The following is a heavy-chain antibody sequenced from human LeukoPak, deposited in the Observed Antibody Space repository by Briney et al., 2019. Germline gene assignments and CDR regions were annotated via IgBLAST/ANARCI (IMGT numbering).Heavy chain of an antibody. CDR2: ISHSGGGT. J-gene: IGHJ4*02. V-gene: IGHV3-23*01. CDR1: GFHFTEYA. CDR3: AKDREYDDSCDYSG. D-gene: IGHD3-22*01. Sequence: GSLGPSFAASGFHFTEYAMSWVRPAPEKGLEGVSTISHSGGGTYYAESVKGRFTISRDNSKNTVYLQMNSLRAEDTAVYYCAKDREYDDSCDYSGWGQGTLVTVSS.